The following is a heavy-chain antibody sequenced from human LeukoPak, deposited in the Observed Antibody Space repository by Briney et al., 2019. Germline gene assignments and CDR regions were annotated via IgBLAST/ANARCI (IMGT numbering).Heavy chain of an antibody. V-gene: IGHV3-23*01. CDR3: ARDGGYCSSTSCYVFDY. J-gene: IGHJ4*02. CDR2: ISGSGGST. D-gene: IGHD2-2*01. Sequence: PGGSLRLSCAASGFTFSSYAMSWVRQAPGKGLEWVSGISGSGGSTYYADSVKGRFTISRDNSKNTLYLQMNSLRAEDTAVYYCARDGGYCSSTSCYVFDYWGQRTLVTVSS. CDR1: GFTFSSYA.